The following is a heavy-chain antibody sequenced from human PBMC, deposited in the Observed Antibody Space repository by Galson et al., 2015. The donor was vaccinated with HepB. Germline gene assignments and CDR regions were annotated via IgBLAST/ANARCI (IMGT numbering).Heavy chain of an antibody. CDR1: GYTFTGYY. CDR2: INPNSGGT. V-gene: IGHV1-2*04. D-gene: IGHD2/OR15-2a*01. CDR3: ARDLSPYYYYYGMDV. Sequence: SVKVSCKASGYTFTGYYMHWVRQAPGQGLEWMGWINPNSGGTNYAQKFQGWVTMTRDTSISTAYMELSRLRSDDTAVYYCARDLSPYYYYYGMDVWGQGTTVTVSS. J-gene: IGHJ6*02.